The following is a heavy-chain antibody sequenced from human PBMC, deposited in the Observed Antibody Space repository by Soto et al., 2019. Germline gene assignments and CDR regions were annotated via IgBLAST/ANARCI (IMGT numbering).Heavy chain of an antibody. CDR1: GFTFSSYA. V-gene: IGHV3-23*01. CDR2: ISGSGGST. J-gene: IGHJ4*02. Sequence: LRLSCAASGFTFSSYAMSWVRQAPGKGLEWVSAISGSGGSTYYADSVKGRFTISRDNSKNTLYLQMNSLRAEDTAVYYCAKDGPMIVVVIPSFDYWGQGTLVTVSS. D-gene: IGHD3-22*01. CDR3: AKDGPMIVVVIPSFDY.